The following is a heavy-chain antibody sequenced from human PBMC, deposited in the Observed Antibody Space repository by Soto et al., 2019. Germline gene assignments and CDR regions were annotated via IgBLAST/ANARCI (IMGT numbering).Heavy chain of an antibody. CDR2: ISATNGNT. J-gene: IGHJ4*02. CDR3: SRDRGSGSYPLFAEY. CDR1: GYTFPSYG. D-gene: IGHD3-10*01. V-gene: IGHV1-18*01. Sequence: QVQLVQSGGEVKKPGASVKVSCKPFGYTFPSYGFIWVRQAPGQGLEWLGWISATNGNTIYAQKFQGRVTMTTDTSTTTAYMELRSLRSDDTAIYYCSRDRGSGSYPLFAEYWGQGTLVIVTS.